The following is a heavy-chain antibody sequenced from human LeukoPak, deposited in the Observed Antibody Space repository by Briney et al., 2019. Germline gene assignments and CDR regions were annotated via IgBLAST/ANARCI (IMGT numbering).Heavy chain of an antibody. Sequence: SETLSLNCAVSGDSINYSRYYWGWIRQAPGKGLEWLGLIYYSGSTSYNPSLKGRITMSVDTSKNQSSLKLRSVTAADSAVYYCARRPPWWQDPGIAVDIWSQGTMVTVSS. CDR1: GDSINYSRYY. J-gene: IGHJ3*02. V-gene: IGHV4-39*01. D-gene: IGHD2-15*01. CDR2: IYYSGST. CDR3: ARRPPWWQDPGIAVDI.